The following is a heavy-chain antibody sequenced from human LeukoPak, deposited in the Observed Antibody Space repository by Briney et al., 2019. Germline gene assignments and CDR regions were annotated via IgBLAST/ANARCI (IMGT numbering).Heavy chain of an antibody. D-gene: IGHD3-3*01. CDR1: GFTFSSYW. J-gene: IGHJ4*02. CDR3: ARVTVLEWLSGEHQYYFDY. CDR2: IKKDGSEK. Sequence: GGSLRLSCAASGFTFSSYWMSWVRQAPGKGLEWVANIKKDGSEKYYVDSVKGRFTISRDNAKNSLYLQMNGLRADDTAVYYCARVTVLEWLSGEHQYYFDYWGQGTLVTVSS. V-gene: IGHV3-7*01.